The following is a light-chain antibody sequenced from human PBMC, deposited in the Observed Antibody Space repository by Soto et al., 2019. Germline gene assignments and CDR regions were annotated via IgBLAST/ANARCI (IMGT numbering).Light chain of an antibody. CDR2: DVS. CDR1: SSDVGGYNY. CDR3: STYTSSSTLVV. J-gene: IGLJ2*01. Sequence: QSVLTQPASVSGSPGQSITISCTGTSSDVGGYNYVSWYQQHPGKAPKLMIYDVSNRPSGVSNRFSGSKSGNTASLTISRLQAEDEADYYCSTYTSSSTLVVFGGGTKPTVL. V-gene: IGLV2-14*01.